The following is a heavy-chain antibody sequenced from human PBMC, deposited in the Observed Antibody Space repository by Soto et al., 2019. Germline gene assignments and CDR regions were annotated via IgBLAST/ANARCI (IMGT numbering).Heavy chain of an antibody. J-gene: IGHJ4*02. V-gene: IGHV3-33*06. Sequence: QVQLVESGGGVVQPGRSLRLSCAASGFTFSSYGMHWVRQAPGKGLEWVAVIWYDGSNKYYADSVKGRFTISRDNSKNTLYLQMNSLRAEDTAVYYCAKEVGVRGTSTNYFDYWGQGTLVTVSS. D-gene: IGHD3-10*01. CDR3: AKEVGVRGTSTNYFDY. CDR1: GFTFSSYG. CDR2: IWYDGSNK.